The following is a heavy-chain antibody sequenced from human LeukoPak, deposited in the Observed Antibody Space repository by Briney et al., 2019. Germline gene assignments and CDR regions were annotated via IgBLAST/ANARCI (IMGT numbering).Heavy chain of an antibody. CDR2: ISYDGSNK. CDR3: ARDREGRRTAMFIDY. CDR1: GFTFSSYA. J-gene: IGHJ4*02. V-gene: IGHV3-30*04. D-gene: IGHD5-18*01. Sequence: GGSLRLSCAASGFTFSSYAMHGVRQAPGKGLEGVAVISYDGSNKYYADSVKGRFPISRDNSNNTLYLQMNSLRAEDTAVYYCARDREGRRTAMFIDYWGQGTLVTVSS.